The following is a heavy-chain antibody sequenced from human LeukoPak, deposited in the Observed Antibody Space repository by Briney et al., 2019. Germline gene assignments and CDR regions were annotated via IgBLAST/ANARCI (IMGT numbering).Heavy chain of an antibody. J-gene: IGHJ4*02. CDR1: GYTFRTYA. CDR2: INTDTGNP. D-gene: IGHD2-15*01. Sequence: ASVKVSCTASGYTFRTYAINWVRQAPGQGLEWMGWINTDTGNPTYAQGFTGRFVFSLDTSVSTAYLQISSLQTEDTAVYYCARPGGGYCSDGNCYPTYWGQGTLVTVSS. V-gene: IGHV7-4-1*02. CDR3: ARPGGGYCSDGNCYPTY.